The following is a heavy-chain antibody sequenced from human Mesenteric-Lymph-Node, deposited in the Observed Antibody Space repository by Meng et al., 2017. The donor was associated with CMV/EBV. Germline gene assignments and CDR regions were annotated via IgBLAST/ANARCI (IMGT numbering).Heavy chain of an antibody. J-gene: IGHJ4*02. CDR1: GFTFSSYG. CDR2: IRYDGSNK. D-gene: IGHD4-23*01. Sequence: GESLKISCAASGFTFSSYGMHWVRQAPGKGLEWVAFIRYDGSNKYYADSVKGRFTISRDNSKNTLYLQMNSLRAEDTAVYYCAKVGDYGGNPGYFDYWGQGTLVTVSS. V-gene: IGHV3-30*02. CDR3: AKVGDYGGNPGYFDY.